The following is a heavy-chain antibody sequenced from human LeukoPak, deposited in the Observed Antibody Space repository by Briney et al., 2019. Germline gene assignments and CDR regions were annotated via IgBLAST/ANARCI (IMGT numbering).Heavy chain of an antibody. CDR1: GGSFSANY. V-gene: IGHV4-34*01. CDR3: ARVGYISGWYPFDF. Sequence: KTSETLSLTCAVSGGSFSANYWSWIRPPPGEGPEWTGEINHTGRTNYNPSLKSRVTISVDMSKNQFSLKLSSVTAADTAVYYCARVGYISGWYPFDFWGLGALVIVSS. J-gene: IGHJ4*02. CDR2: INHTGRT. D-gene: IGHD6-19*01.